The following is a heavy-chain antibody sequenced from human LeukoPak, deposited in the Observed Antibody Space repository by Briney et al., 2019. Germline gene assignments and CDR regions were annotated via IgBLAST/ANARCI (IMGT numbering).Heavy chain of an antibody. J-gene: IGHJ6*03. CDR3: AGDLGAPELTGGYIGYYYYYYMDV. CDR2: INPSGGST. D-gene: IGHD3-22*01. CDR1: GYTLTELS. V-gene: IGHV1-46*01. Sequence: GASVKVSCKVSGYTLTELSMHWVRQAPGQGLEWMGIINPSGGSTSYAQKFQGRVTMTRDMSTSTVYMELGSLRSEDTAVYYCAGDLGAPELTGGYIGYYYYYYMDVWGKGTTVTISS.